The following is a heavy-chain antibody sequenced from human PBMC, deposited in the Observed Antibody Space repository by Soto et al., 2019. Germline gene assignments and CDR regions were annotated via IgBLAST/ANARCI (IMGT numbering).Heavy chain of an antibody. CDR2: ISAYNGNT. V-gene: IGHV1-18*01. CDR1: GYTVTSYG. J-gene: IGHJ5*02. D-gene: IGHD6-13*01. Sequence: QVQLVQSGAEVKKPGASVKVSCKASGYTVTSYGISWVRQAPGQGLEWMGWISAYNGNTNYAQKLPGRVTMTTDTAKSTTYMELRMKRSDATAVYYCSRVMPVVAIAAAGNRWFDPWGQGTQVTVSS. CDR3: SRVMPVVAIAAAGNRWFDP.